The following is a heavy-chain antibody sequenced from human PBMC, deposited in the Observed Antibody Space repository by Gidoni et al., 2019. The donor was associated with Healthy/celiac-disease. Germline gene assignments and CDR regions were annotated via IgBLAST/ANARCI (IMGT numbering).Heavy chain of an antibody. V-gene: IGHV3-23*01. Sequence: GLEWVSAISGSGGSTYYADSVKGRFTISRDNSKNTLYLQMNSLRAEDTAVYYCAKPPGLARIATLPYYGMDVWGQGTTVTVSS. CDR3: AKPPGLARIATLPYYGMDV. CDR2: ISGSGGST. J-gene: IGHJ6*02. D-gene: IGHD6-13*01.